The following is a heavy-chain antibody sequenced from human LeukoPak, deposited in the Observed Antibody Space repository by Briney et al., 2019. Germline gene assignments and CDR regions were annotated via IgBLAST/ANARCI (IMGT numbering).Heavy chain of an antibody. CDR2: IGTAGDT. CDR1: GFTFSSYG. Sequence: GGSLRLSCAASGFTFSSYGMHWVRQATGKGLEWVSAIGTAGDTYYPGSVKGRFTISRENAKNSLYLQMNSLRAGDTAVYYCAREVITMVRGVPHNWFDPWGQGTLVTVSS. J-gene: IGHJ5*02. CDR3: AREVITMVRGVPHNWFDP. D-gene: IGHD3-10*01. V-gene: IGHV3-13*01.